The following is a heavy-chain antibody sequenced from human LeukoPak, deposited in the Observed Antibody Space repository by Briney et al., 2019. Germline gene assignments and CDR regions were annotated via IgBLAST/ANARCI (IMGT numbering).Heavy chain of an antibody. CDR1: GYTFTSYG. Sequence: ASVKVSCKASGYTFTSYGISWVRQAPGQGLEWMGWISAYNDDTIYAQKFQGRVTMTTDTSTSTAYMELRSLRSDDTAVYYCARNSGNSYFYYAMDVWGQGTTVTVSS. D-gene: IGHD3-10*01. J-gene: IGHJ6*02. V-gene: IGHV1-18*01. CDR2: ISAYNDDT. CDR3: ARNSGNSYFYYAMDV.